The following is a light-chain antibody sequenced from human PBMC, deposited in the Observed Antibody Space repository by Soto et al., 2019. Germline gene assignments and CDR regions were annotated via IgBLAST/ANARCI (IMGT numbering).Light chain of an antibody. CDR3: HQYGSSPPYT. CDR2: GAS. Sequence: EIVLTQSPGTLSLSPGERATLSCRASQSVGSSYLAWYQQRPGQAPRLLFYGASRRATGIPDRFRGSGSGTDFILTISRLEPEDFAVYYCHQYGSSPPYTFGQGTKLEIK. V-gene: IGKV3-20*01. J-gene: IGKJ2*01. CDR1: QSVGSSY.